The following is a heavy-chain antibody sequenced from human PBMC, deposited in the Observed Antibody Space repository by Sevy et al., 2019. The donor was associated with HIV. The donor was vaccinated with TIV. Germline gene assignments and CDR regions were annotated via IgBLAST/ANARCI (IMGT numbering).Heavy chain of an antibody. J-gene: IGHJ6*02. D-gene: IGHD1-26*01. Sequence: ASVKVSCKASGGTFSSYAISWVRQAPGQGLEWMGGIIPIFGTANYAQKFQGRVTITADESTSTAYMELSSLRSEDTAVSYCARPRIEGTTRYYYYGMDVWGQGTTVTVSS. CDR2: IIPIFGTA. CDR3: ARPRIEGTTRYYYYGMDV. CDR1: GGTFSSYA. V-gene: IGHV1-69*13.